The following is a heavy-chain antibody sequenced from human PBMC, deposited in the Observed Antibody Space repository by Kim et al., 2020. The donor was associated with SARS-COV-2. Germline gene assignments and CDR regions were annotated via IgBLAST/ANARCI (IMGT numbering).Heavy chain of an antibody. D-gene: IGHD3-10*01. J-gene: IGHJ4*02. Sequence: GGSLRLSCAASGFTFSSYAMSWVRQAPGKGLEWVSAISGSGGSTYYADSVKGRFTSSRDNSKNTLYLQMNSMRAEDTAVYYCAKEGELLWFGELIFSDYWGPGTLVTASS. V-gene: IGHV3-23*01. CDR3: AKEGELLWFGELIFSDY. CDR1: GFTFSSYA. CDR2: ISGSGGST.